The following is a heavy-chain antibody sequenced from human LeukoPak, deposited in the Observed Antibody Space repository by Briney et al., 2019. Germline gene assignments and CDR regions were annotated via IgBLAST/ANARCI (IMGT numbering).Heavy chain of an antibody. Sequence: ASVKVSCKASGYTFTSYAMHWVRPAPGQRLEWMGWINAGNGNTKYSQKFQGRVTITRDTSASTAYMELSSLRSEDTAVYYCARDRSPYPLIAEGSYDYWGQGTLVTVSS. D-gene: IGHD6-13*01. CDR3: ARDRSPYPLIAEGSYDY. V-gene: IGHV1-3*01. CDR1: GYTFTSYA. J-gene: IGHJ4*02. CDR2: INAGNGNT.